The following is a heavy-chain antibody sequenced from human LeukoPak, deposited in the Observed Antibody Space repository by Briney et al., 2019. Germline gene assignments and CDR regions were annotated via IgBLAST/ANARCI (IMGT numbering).Heavy chain of an antibody. V-gene: IGHV3-23*01. D-gene: IGHD3-22*01. J-gene: IGHJ1*01. CDR1: GFTFSSYA. Sequence: PGGSLRLSCAASGFTFSSYAMSWVRQAPGKGLEWVSAISGSGGSTYYADSVKGRFTISRDNAKNMLFLQMSSLRVEDTALYYCATDDESYYENSGFYVDWGQGTFVTVSS. CDR2: ISGSGGST. CDR3: ATDDESYYENSGFYVD.